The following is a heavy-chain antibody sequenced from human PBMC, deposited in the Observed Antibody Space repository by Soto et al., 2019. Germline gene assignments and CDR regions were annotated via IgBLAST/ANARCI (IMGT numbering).Heavy chain of an antibody. J-gene: IGHJ4*02. Sequence: QVHLVQSGAEVKKPGASVKVSCKGSGYAFTTYGITWVRQAPGQGLEWMGWISAHNGNTNYAQKLQGSVTVNRDISTSPAYMELRSLGSDDTAVYYWARGRYGDYWGQGALVTVSS. CDR1: GYAFTTYG. CDR2: ISAHNGNT. V-gene: IGHV1-18*01. D-gene: IGHD1-1*01. CDR3: ARGRYGDY.